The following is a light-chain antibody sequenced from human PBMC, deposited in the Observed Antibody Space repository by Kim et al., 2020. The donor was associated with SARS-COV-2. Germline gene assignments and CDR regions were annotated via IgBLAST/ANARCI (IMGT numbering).Light chain of an antibody. V-gene: IGLV1-51*01. CDR2: DDN. CDR1: VSNSGRNF. J-gene: IGLJ2*01. Sequence: GQSVTVSCSGRVSNSGRNFVSWYRKAPGTAPKLLIHDDNKRPSGIPDRFSGSKSGTSATLGITGLQTGDEADYYCATWDTSLRAVIFGGGTQLTVL. CDR3: ATWDTSLRAVI.